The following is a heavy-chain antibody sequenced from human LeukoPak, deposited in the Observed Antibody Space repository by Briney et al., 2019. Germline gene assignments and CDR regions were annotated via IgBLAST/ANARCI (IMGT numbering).Heavy chain of an antibody. CDR2: IYPGDSDT. V-gene: IGHV5-51*01. D-gene: IGHD3-10*01. CDR1: GYSFTSYW. J-gene: IGHJ4*02. CDR3: ARLGSGLLWFGEPPTCFDY. Sequence: GESLKISCKGSGYSFTSYWIGWVRQMPGKGLEWMGIIYPGDSDTRYSPSFQGQVTISVDKSISTAYLQWSSLKASDTAMYYCARLGSGLLWFGEPPTCFDYWGQGTLVTVSS.